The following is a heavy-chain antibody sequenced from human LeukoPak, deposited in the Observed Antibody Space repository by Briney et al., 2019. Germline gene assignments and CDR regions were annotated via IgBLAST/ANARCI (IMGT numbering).Heavy chain of an antibody. Sequence: TGGSLRLSCAASGFTVSSNYMSWVRQAPGKGLEWASVIYSGGSTYYADSVKGRFTISRDNSKNTLYLQMNSLRAEDTAVYYCARVVVAAAGTFDPWGQGTLVTVSS. CDR2: IYSGGST. CDR1: GFTVSSNY. J-gene: IGHJ5*02. D-gene: IGHD6-13*01. V-gene: IGHV3-53*01. CDR3: ARVVVAAAGTFDP.